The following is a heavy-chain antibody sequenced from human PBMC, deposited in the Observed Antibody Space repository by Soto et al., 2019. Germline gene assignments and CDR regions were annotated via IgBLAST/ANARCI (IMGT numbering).Heavy chain of an antibody. CDR2: IKQDGSEK. D-gene: IGHD6-13*01. V-gene: IGHV3-7*03. CDR1: GFTFSSYW. Sequence: GGSLRLSCAASGFTFSSYWMSWVRQAPGKGLEWVANIKQDGSEKYYVDSVKGRFTISRDNAKNSLYLQMNSLRAEATSVYYCARDGEYSSSWFDYWGQGTLVTVSS. CDR3: ARDGEYSSSWFDY. J-gene: IGHJ4*02.